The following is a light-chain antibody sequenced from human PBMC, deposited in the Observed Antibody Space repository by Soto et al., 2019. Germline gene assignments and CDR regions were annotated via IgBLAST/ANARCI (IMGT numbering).Light chain of an antibody. V-gene: IGKV3-15*01. CDR3: QQYKNWPPLT. Sequence: EIVMTQSPATLSVSPGETATLSCRASQSVSYNLAWYQQKPGQGPRLLIYGAFTRATGIPARFSGSGSGTEFTLTISSMQSEDFAFYYCQQYKNWPPLTFGGGTKLEI. J-gene: IGKJ4*01. CDR2: GAF. CDR1: QSVSYN.